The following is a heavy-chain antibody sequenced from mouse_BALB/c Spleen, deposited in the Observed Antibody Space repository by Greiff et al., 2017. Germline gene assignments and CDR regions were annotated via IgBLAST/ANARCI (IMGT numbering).Heavy chain of an antibody. CDR3: ARDLFITTVVEPAMDY. J-gene: IGHJ4*01. CDR1: GFTFSDYY. D-gene: IGHD1-1*01. V-gene: IGHV5-4*02. Sequence: EVQLVESGGGLVKPGGSLKLSCAASGFTFSDYYMYWVRQTPEKRLEWVATISDGGSYTYYPDSVKGRFTISRDNAKNNLYLQMSSLKSEDTAMYYCARDLFITTVVEPAMDYWGQGTSVTVSS. CDR2: ISDGGSYT.